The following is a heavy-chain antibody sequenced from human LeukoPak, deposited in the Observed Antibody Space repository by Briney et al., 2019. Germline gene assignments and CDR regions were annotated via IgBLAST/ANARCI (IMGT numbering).Heavy chain of an antibody. CDR3: LKDRLGTGDY. J-gene: IGHJ4*02. CDR2: ITSNGDTT. CDR1: GFTFSSYA. D-gene: IGHD7-27*01. V-gene: IGHV3-64D*06. Sequence: GGSLRLSCSASGFTFSSYAMHWVRQAPGKGLEYVSSITSNGDTTYYTDSVKGRFTISRDNSKNTLYLQMSSLRAEDTAVYYCLKDRLGTGDYWGQGTLVSVS.